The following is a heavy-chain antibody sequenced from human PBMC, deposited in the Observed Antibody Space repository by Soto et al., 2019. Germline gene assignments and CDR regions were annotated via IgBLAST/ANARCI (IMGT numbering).Heavy chain of an antibody. V-gene: IGHV3-33*01. D-gene: IGHD3-10*01. CDR3: ARDYYGSGSYYSDY. J-gene: IGHJ4*02. CDR1: GFTFSSYG. Sequence: QVQLVESGGGVVQPGRSLRLSCAGSGFTFSSYGMHWVRQAPGKGLEWVAVIWYDGSNKYYADSVKGRFTISRDNSKNTLYLQMNSLRAEDTAVYYCARDYYGSGSYYSDYWGQGTLVTVSS. CDR2: IWYDGSNK.